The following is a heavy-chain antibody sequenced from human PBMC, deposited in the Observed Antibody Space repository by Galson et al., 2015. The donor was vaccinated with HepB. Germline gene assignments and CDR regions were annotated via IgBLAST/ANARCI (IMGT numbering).Heavy chain of an antibody. CDR3: ARTQYSSGWFYWYFDL. Sequence: SLRLSCAASGFTSSDYYMSWIRQAPGKGLEWVSYISSSGSTIYYADSVKGRFTISRDNAKNSLYLQMNSLRAEDTAVYYCARTQYSSGWFYWYFDLWGRGTLVTVPS. D-gene: IGHD6-19*01. CDR2: ISSSGSTI. J-gene: IGHJ2*01. V-gene: IGHV3-11*01. CDR1: GFTSSDYY.